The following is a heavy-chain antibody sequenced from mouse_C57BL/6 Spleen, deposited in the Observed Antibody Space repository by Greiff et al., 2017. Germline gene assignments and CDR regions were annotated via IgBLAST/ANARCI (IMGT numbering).Heavy chain of an antibody. CDR3: ARISGVYYFDY. Sequence: QVQLQQPGAELVMPGASVKLSCKASGYTFTSYWMHWVKQRPGQGLEWIGEIDPSDSYTNYNQKFKGKSTLTVDKSSSTAYMQLSSLTSEDSAVYYCARISGVYYFDYWGQGTTLTVSS. CDR2: IDPSDSYT. J-gene: IGHJ2*01. CDR1: GYTFTSYW. V-gene: IGHV1-69*01.